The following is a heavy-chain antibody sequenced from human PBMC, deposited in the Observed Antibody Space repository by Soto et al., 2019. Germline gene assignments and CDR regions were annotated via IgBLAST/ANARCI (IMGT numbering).Heavy chain of an antibody. D-gene: IGHD1-26*01. CDR2: ISGSGGST. CDR3: AKGGSSTSRPYYFDY. CDR1: GFTFSSYA. V-gene: IGHV3-23*01. Sequence: EVQLLESGGGLVQPGGSLRLSCAASGFTFSSYAMSWVRQAPGKGLEWVSAISGSGGSTYYADSVKGRFTISRDNSKNTLYLQMNSLRAEDTAVYCCAKGGSSTSRPYYFDYWGQGTLVTVSS. J-gene: IGHJ4*02.